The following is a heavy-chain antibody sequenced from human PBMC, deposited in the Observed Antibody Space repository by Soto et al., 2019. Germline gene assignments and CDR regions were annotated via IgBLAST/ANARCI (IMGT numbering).Heavy chain of an antibody. Sequence: QVQLQQWGAGLLKPSETMSLTCAVYNWSFSVYYWPWFRQPPGKWLEWSGEINHSGSTNYNPSLKSRVTISVVTSRNQFALKLSSVTAADTAVYYCARDCTRRGACDISGQGTMVTVSS. CDR2: INHSGST. CDR1: NWSFSVYY. CDR3: ARDCTRRGACDI. J-gene: IGHJ3*02. V-gene: IGHV4-34*02. D-gene: IGHD2-8*01.